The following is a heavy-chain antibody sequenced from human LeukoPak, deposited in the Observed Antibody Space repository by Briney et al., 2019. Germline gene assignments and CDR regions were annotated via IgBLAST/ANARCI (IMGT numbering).Heavy chain of an antibody. V-gene: IGHV1-8*01. D-gene: IGHD3-10*01. J-gene: IGHJ5*02. CDR2: MNPNSGNT. CDR3: ARNIGVVRGVPAGP. Sequence: ASVKVSCKASGYTFTSCDINWVRQATGQGLEWMGWMNPNSGNTGYAQKFQGRVTMTRNTSISTAYMELSSLRSEDTAVYYCARNIGVVRGVPAGPWGQGTLVTVSS. CDR1: GYTFTSCD.